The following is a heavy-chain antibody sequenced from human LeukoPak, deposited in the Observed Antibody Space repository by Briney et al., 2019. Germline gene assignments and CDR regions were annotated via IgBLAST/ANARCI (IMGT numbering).Heavy chain of an antibody. Sequence: ASVKVSCKASGYTFTSYAMHWVRQAPGQRLEWMGWINAGNGNTKYSQKFQGRVTITRDTSASTAYMELSSLRSEDTAVYYCARVHPDGDPDFDYWGRGTLVTVSS. CDR3: ARVHPDGDPDFDY. CDR1: GYTFTSYA. CDR2: INAGNGNT. D-gene: IGHD4-17*01. J-gene: IGHJ4*02. V-gene: IGHV1-3*01.